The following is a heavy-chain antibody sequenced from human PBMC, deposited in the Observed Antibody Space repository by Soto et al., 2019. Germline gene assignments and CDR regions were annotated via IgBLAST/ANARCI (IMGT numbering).Heavy chain of an antibody. CDR3: ARAVFSTILYIDF. CDR2: IYPSGAA. J-gene: IGHJ6*03. D-gene: IGHD3-22*01. CDR1: GDSISSRGYT. Sequence: QLQLQESGSGLVKPLQTLSLTCGISGDSISSRGYTWTWIRQPPGKGLEWIGYIYPSGAAYYNPSPTSRVTISLEPSTNRFSLNVRPAPAADTAVYYCARAVFSTILYIDFWGQGTTVTVSS. V-gene: IGHV4-30-2*01.